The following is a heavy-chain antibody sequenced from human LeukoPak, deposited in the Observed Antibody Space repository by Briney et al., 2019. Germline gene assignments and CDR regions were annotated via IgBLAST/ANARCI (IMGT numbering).Heavy chain of an antibody. CDR3: ARGEYCSGGSCYSAAFDI. J-gene: IGHJ3*02. D-gene: IGHD2-15*01. V-gene: IGHV3-64*04. CDR2: INTNGDDT. CDR1: GFTFSSYG. Sequence: GRSLRLSCAASGFTFSSYGMHWVRQAPGKGLEHVSTINTNGDDTYYADSVKGRFTISRDNAKNTLYLQMNSLRAEDTAVYYCARGEYCSGGSCYSAAFDIWGQGTMVTVSS.